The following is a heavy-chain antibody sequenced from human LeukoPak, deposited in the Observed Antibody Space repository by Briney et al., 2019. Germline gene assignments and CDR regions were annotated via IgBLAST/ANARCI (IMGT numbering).Heavy chain of an antibody. CDR3: ARAPGGVCFDY. Sequence: GGSLRLSCAVSGFNVSGNYMSWVRQAPGKGLEWVSVLYSGGRTYHADSVKGRFTISRDSSKNTLYLQMNSLRAADTAVYYCARAPGGVCFDYWGQGTLVTVSS. CDR1: GFNVSGNY. D-gene: IGHD3-16*01. J-gene: IGHJ4*02. CDR2: LYSGGRT. V-gene: IGHV3-53*01.